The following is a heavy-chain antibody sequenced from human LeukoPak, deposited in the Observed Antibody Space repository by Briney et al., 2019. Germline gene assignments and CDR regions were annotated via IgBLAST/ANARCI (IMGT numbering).Heavy chain of an antibody. J-gene: IGHJ6*02. CDR3: ARGAYDILTGGVNYYYYGMDV. V-gene: IGHV4-59*01. Sequence: SETLSLTCTVSGGSISSYYWSWIRQPPGKGLEWIGDIYYSGSTNYNPSLKSRVTISVDTSKNQFSLKLSSVTAADTAVYYWARGAYDILTGGVNYYYYGMDVWGQGTTVTVSS. CDR2: IYYSGST. D-gene: IGHD3-9*01. CDR1: GGSISSYY.